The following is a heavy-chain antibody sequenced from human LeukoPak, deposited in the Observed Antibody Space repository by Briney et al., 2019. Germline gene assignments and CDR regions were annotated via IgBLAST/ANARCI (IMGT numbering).Heavy chain of an antibody. J-gene: IGHJ4*02. V-gene: IGHV3-43*02. CDR2: ISGDGGST. Sequence: PGGSLRLSCAASGFTFDDYAMHWVRQAPGKGLEWVSLISGDGGSTYYADSVKGRFTISRDNSKNSLYLQMNSLRTEETALYYCAKDTGRGSSGSYLEGPYFDYWGQGTLVTVSS. CDR3: AKDTGRGSSGSYLEGPYFDY. D-gene: IGHD1-26*01. CDR1: GFTFDDYA.